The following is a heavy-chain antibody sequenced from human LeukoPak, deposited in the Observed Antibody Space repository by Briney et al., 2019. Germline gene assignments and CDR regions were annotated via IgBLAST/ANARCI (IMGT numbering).Heavy chain of an antibody. J-gene: IGHJ3*02. CDR3: ARGFTIFGVVNDGFDI. CDR2: INSDGSST. Sequence: PGGSPRLSCAASEFTFSNYWMHWVRQAPGKGLVWVSRINSDGSSTSYADSVKGRFTISRDNAKNTLYLQMNSLRVEDTAVYYCARGFTIFGVVNDGFDIWGQGTTVTVSS. D-gene: IGHD3-3*01. CDR1: EFTFSNYW. V-gene: IGHV3-74*01.